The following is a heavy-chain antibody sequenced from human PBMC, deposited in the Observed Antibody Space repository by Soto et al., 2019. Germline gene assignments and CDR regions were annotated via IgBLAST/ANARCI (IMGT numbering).Heavy chain of an antibody. CDR1: GFTFSSYW. Sequence: EVQLVESGGGLVQPGGSLRLSCAASGFTFSSYWMSWVRQAPGKGLEWVANIKQDGSEKYYVDSVKGRFTISRDNAKNSLYLQMNSLRAEDTAVYYCARVRPVGARPPYYYYGMDVWGQGTTVTVSS. J-gene: IGHJ6*02. D-gene: IGHD1-26*01. CDR2: IKQDGSEK. CDR3: ARVRPVGARPPYYYYGMDV. V-gene: IGHV3-7*03.